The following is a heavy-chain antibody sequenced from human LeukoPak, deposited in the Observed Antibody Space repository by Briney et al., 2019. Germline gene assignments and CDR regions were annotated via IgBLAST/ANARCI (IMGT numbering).Heavy chain of an antibody. J-gene: IGHJ4*02. CDR3: ARELAARQDLDY. CDR1: GFTFNNYW. D-gene: IGHD6-6*01. Sequence: PGGSLKLSCAASGFTFNNYWVHWVRQAPGKGLVWVSRINTDGSITNYADSVKGRFTISRDNAKNSLYLQMNSLRAEDTAVYYCARELAARQDLDYWGQGTLVTVSS. CDR2: INTDGSIT. V-gene: IGHV3-74*01.